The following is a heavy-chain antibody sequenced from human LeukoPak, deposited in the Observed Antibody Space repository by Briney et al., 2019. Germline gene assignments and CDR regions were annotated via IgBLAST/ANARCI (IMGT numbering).Heavy chain of an antibody. CDR2: IIPILGIA. CDR1: GGTFSSYA. V-gene: IGHV1-69*04. D-gene: IGHD1-26*01. Sequence: SVKVSCKASGGTFSSYAVSWVRQAPGQGLEWMGRIIPILGIANYAQKFQGRVTITADKSTSTAYMELSSLRSEDTAVYYCAREKVGATELDYWGQGTLVTVSS. CDR3: AREKVGATELDY. J-gene: IGHJ4*02.